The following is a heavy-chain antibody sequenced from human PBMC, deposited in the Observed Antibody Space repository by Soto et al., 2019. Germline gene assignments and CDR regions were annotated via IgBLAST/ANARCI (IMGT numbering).Heavy chain of an antibody. V-gene: IGHV1-2*04. CDR1: GYTFTGYY. Sequence: ASVNVSCKASGYTFTGYYMHWVRQAPGQGLEWMGWINPNSGGTNYAQKFQGWVTMTRDTSISTAYMELSRLRSDDTAVYYCARATKAGVFDYWGQGTLVTVSS. CDR3: ARATKAGVFDY. CDR2: INPNSGGT. D-gene: IGHD6-19*01. J-gene: IGHJ4*02.